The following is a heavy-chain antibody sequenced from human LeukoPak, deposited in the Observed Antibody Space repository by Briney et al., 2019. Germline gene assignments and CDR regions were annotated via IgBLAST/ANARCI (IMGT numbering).Heavy chain of an antibody. CDR1: GFTFNTYA. CDR2: ISYDGSNE. D-gene: IGHD7-27*01. Sequence: GGSLRLSCAASGFTFNTYAMHWVRRAPGKGLEWVAVISYDGSNEYYADSVKGRFTISRDNSKNTLYLQMNSLRAEDTAMYYCARDTNWGSTHYWGQGTLVTVSS. J-gene: IGHJ4*02. V-gene: IGHV3-30-3*01. CDR3: ARDTNWGSTHY.